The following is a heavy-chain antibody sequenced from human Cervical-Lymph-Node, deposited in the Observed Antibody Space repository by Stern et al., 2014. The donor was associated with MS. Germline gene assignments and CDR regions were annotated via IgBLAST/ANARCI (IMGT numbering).Heavy chain of an antibody. CDR3: ARKGTYGLDY. D-gene: IGHD3-10*01. CDR1: GYNFASYW. Sequence: VQLVESGAEVKKPGESLKISCKGSGYNFASYWIGWVRQVPRKGLEWMGIGYPDDSDARSPPSFQGQVTMSADKSIGTAYLQWSSLKASDTAFYFCARKGTYGLDYWGQGALVTVSS. V-gene: IGHV5-51*01. CDR2: GYPDDSDA. J-gene: IGHJ4*02.